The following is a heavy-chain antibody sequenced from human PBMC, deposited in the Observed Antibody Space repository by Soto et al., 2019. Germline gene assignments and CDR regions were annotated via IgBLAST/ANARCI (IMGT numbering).Heavy chain of an antibody. CDR2: IYHSGST. D-gene: IGHD5-12*01. J-gene: IGHJ4*02. Sequence: QLQLQESGSGLVKPSQTLSLTCAVSGGSISSGGYSWSWIRQPPGKGLEWIGYIYHSGSTYYKPSLKSQVTISEDRSKNQFSLKLSSVTAADTAVYYCAAGGGLPRYYWGQGTLVTVSS. V-gene: IGHV4-30-2*01. CDR1: GGSISSGGYS. CDR3: AAGGGLPRYY.